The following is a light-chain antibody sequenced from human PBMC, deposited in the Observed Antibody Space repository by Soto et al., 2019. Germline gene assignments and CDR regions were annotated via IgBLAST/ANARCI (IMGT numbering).Light chain of an antibody. Sequence: QSALTRPASVSGSPGQSITISCTGTSSDVGRYNLVSWYQQHPGKAPKLIIHEVTKRSSGLSNRFSASKSGNTASLTISGLQAEDEVDYYCCSYAGSSTYVFGTGTKVTVL. J-gene: IGLJ1*01. CDR1: SSDVGRYNL. V-gene: IGLV2-23*02. CDR2: EVT. CDR3: CSYAGSSTYV.